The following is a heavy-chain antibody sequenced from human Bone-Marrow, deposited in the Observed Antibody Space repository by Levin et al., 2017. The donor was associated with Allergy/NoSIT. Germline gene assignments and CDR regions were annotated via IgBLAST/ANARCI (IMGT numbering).Heavy chain of an antibody. CDR2: IYWDDDR. J-gene: IGHJ4*02. CDR1: GFSLTTRGVG. V-gene: IGHV2-5*02. Sequence: SGPTLVKPTQTLTLTCTFSGFSLTTRGVGVAWIRQPPGKALEWLGIIYWDDDRRYNPSLKRGLSITKDTSKNQVVLTMTNVDPVDTATYYCARRANYYDGDVYWGALDYWGQGTLVTVSS. D-gene: IGHD3-22*01. CDR3: ARRANYYDGDVYWGALDY.